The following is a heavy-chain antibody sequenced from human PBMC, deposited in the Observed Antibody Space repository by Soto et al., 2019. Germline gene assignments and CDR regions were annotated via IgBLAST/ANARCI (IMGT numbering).Heavy chain of an antibody. CDR1: GYTFTSYG. CDR3: ARDPGRDEYDSSGSRQFDY. V-gene: IGHV1-18*01. Sequence: ASVKVSCKASGYTFTSYGISWVRQAPGQGLEWMGWISAYNGNTNYAQKLQGRVTMTTDTSTSTAYMELRSLRSDDTAVYYCARDPGRDEYDSSGSRQFDYWGQRTLVPVSP. J-gene: IGHJ4*02. D-gene: IGHD3-22*01. CDR2: ISAYNGNT.